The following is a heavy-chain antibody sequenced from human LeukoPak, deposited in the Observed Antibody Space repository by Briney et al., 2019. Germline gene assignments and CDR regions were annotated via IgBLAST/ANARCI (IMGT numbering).Heavy chain of an antibody. Sequence: GGSLRLSCAASGFTFDDYAMHWVRQAPGKGLEWVSLVSGDGGSTYYADSVKGRFTISRDNSKNSLYLQMNSLRTEDTALYYCAKDMGSPLWFGELPDDYWGQGTLVTVSS. V-gene: IGHV3-43*02. J-gene: IGHJ4*02. CDR1: GFTFDDYA. CDR3: AKDMGSPLWFGELPDDY. CDR2: VSGDGGST. D-gene: IGHD3-10*01.